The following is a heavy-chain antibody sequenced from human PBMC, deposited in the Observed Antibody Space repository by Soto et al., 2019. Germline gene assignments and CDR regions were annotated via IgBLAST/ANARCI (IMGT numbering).Heavy chain of an antibody. V-gene: IGHV3-30*18. Sequence: PGGSLRLSCAASGFTFSSYGMHWVRQAPGKGLEWVAVISYDGSNKYYADSVKGRFTISRDNSKNTLYLQMNSLRAEDTAVYYCAKVNDSYGLRAADYWGQGTLVTVSS. CDR3: AKVNDSYGLRAADY. J-gene: IGHJ4*02. D-gene: IGHD5-18*01. CDR2: ISYDGSNK. CDR1: GFTFSSYG.